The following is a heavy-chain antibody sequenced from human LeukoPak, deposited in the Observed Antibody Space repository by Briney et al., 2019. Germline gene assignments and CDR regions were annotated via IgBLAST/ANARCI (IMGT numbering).Heavy chain of an antibody. V-gene: IGHV1-69*05. D-gene: IGHD4-17*01. CDR1: GGTFSSYA. CDR2: IIPIFGTT. Sequence: SVKVSCKASGGTFSSYAISWVRQAPGQGLEWMGGIIPIFGTTNYAQKFQGRVTITTDETTSKAYMELSNLRTENTAVYYCASHYGEGYYYYYMDVWGKGTTVTVSS. J-gene: IGHJ6*03. CDR3: ASHYGEGYYYYYMDV.